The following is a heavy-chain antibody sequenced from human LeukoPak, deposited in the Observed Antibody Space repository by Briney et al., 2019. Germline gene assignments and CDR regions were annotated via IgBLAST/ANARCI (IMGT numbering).Heavy chain of an antibody. CDR1: GYTFTSYY. Sequence: GASVKVSCKASGYTFTSYYMHWVRQAAGQGLEWMGWMNPNSGNTGYAQKFQGRVTMTRNTSISTAYMELSSLRSEDTAVYYCARSLLYGGNSGFDYWGQGTLVTVSS. V-gene: IGHV1-8*02. CDR3: ARSLLYGGNSGFDY. J-gene: IGHJ4*02. CDR2: MNPNSGNT. D-gene: IGHD4-23*01.